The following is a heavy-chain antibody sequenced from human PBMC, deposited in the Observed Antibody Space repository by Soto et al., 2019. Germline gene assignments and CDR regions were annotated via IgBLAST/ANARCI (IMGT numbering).Heavy chain of an antibody. V-gene: IGHV3-74*01. CDR2: STSDGSST. Sequence: EVQLVESGGGLVQPEGSLRLSCAASGFTFSSYWMHWVRQAPGKGLVWVSRSTSDGSSTSYADSVQGRFTISRDNAKQTVYLQMNRRRAEYTAVYYWASSWFGSQGDNWGQGTLLTVSS. J-gene: IGHJ4*02. D-gene: IGHD3-10*01. CDR1: GFTFSSYW. CDR3: ASSWFGSQGDN.